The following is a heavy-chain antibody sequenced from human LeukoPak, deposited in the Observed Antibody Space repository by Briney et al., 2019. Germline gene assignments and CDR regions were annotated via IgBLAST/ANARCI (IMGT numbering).Heavy chain of an antibody. Sequence: ASVTVSCTASGCTFSSYAISWVRQAPGQGLEWVGGIIPIFGRENYVQKFQGRVTITADKSTSQAYMELSSLRSEDTAVYYCPTPTRGYSGPPGSSGQGNPVTVSP. J-gene: IGHJ5*02. D-gene: IGHD5-12*01. V-gene: IGHV1-69*06. CDR2: IIPIFGRE. CDR3: PTPTRGYSGPPGS. CDR1: GCTFSSYA.